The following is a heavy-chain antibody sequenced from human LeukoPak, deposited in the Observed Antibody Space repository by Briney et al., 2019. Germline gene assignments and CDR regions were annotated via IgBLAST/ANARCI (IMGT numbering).Heavy chain of an antibody. D-gene: IGHD3-10*01. Sequence: GGSLRLSCAASRLTFTNYAMNWVRQAPGRGLEWVSAISGRGGSTYYADSVKGRFTISRDNFNNTLYLQMDSLRADDTAVYYCAKDQGLWFGELGFDHWGQGTLVTVSS. CDR1: RLTFTNYA. V-gene: IGHV3-23*01. J-gene: IGHJ4*02. CDR2: ISGRGGST. CDR3: AKDQGLWFGELGFDH.